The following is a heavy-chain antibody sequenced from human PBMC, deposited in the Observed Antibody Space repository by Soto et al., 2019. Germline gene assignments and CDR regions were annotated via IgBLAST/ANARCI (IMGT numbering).Heavy chain of an antibody. CDR3: ATLPHYGDPKAGF. CDR1: GGSISGYY. V-gene: IGHV4-59*08. D-gene: IGHD4-17*01. J-gene: IGHJ4*02. Sequence: SETLSLTCTVPGGSISGYYWIWMRQPPGKGLEWIGYIYNSGSTNYNPALKSRVTISVDTSKNQFSLKLSSVTAADTAVYYCATLPHYGDPKAGFWGQGNLVTVSS. CDR2: IYNSGST.